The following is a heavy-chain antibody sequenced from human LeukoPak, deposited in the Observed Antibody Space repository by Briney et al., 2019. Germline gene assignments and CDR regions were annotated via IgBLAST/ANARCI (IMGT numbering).Heavy chain of an antibody. J-gene: IGHJ3*02. Sequence: PGGSLRLSCAASGFTFADYAMHWVRQTPGKGLEWVSGISWNSGNIDYADSVKGRFTISRDNSKNTLYLQMNSLRAEDTAVYYCARDREMGITVVTPGGWGAFGIWGQGTMVTVSS. CDR2: ISWNSGNI. D-gene: IGHD4-23*01. CDR1: GFTFADYA. CDR3: ARDREMGITVVTPGGWGAFGI. V-gene: IGHV3-9*01.